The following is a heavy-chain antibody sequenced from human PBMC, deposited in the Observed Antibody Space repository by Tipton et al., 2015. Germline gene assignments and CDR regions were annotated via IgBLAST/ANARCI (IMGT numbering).Heavy chain of an antibody. CDR2: ITGSSSVI. V-gene: IGHV3-48*01. CDR3: ARDRLDCGGGSCNHYWYFDL. D-gene: IGHD2-21*01. CDR1: GFTFSTYR. J-gene: IGHJ2*01. Sequence: SLRLSCAASGFTFSTYRMIWVRQAPGKGLEWVAYITGSSSVIYYTDSLKGRFTISRDNSKNTLYLQMNSLRAEDTAVYYCARDRLDCGGGSCNHYWYFDLWGRGTLVTVSS.